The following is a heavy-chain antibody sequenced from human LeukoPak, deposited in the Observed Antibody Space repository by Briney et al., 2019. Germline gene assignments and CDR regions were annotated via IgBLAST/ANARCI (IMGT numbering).Heavy chain of an antibody. CDR3: ARDRRAVAGWYYYGSGTGAFDY. CDR1: GYIFTDYY. V-gene: IGHV1-2*02. CDR2: INPNSGGT. D-gene: IGHD3-10*01. Sequence: ASVKVSCKASGYIFTDYYMHWVRQAPGQELGWMGWINPNSGGTNYAQKFQGRVTMTRDTSISTAYMELSRLRSDDTAVYYCARDRRAVAGWYYYGSGTGAFDYWGQGTLVTVSS. J-gene: IGHJ4*02.